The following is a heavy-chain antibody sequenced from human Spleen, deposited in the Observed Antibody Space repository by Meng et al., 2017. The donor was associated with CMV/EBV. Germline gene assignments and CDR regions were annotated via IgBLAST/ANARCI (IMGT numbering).Heavy chain of an antibody. CDR2: IYYSGST. CDR1: GGSISSGDYY. D-gene: IGHD2-2*01. V-gene: IGHV4-30-4*08. Sequence: SETLSLTCPVSGGSISSGDYYWSWIRQPPGKGLEWIGYIYYSGSTYYNPSRKSRVTISVDTSNNQFSLKLSSVTAADTAVDYCARGRPSDIVVVPAAPAHWFDPWGQGTLVTVSS. CDR3: ARGRPSDIVVVPAAPAHWFDP. J-gene: IGHJ5*02.